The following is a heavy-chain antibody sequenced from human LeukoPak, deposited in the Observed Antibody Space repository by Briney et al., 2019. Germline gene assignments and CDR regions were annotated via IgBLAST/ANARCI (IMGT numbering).Heavy chain of an antibody. D-gene: IGHD5-12*01. CDR2: ISAYNGNT. CDR1: GYTFTSYV. V-gene: IGHV1-18*01. Sequence: GASVKVSCKASGYTFTSYVISWVRQAPGQGLEWMGWISAYNGNTNYAQKLQGRVTMTTDASTSTAYMELRSLRSDDTAVYYCARYRVAEPYDAFDIWGQGTMVTVSS. J-gene: IGHJ3*02. CDR3: ARYRVAEPYDAFDI.